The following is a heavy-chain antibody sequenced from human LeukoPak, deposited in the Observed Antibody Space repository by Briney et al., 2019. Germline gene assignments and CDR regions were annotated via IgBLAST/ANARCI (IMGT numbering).Heavy chain of an antibody. CDR2: ISYDGSNK. D-gene: IGHD5-24*01. Sequence: PGGSLRLSCAASGFTFSNAWMSWVRQAPGKGLEWVAVISYDGSNKYYADSVKGRFTISRDNSKNTLYLQMNSLRAEDTAVYYCARDTRRDGYNFGYWGQGTLVTVSS. CDR1: GFTFSNAW. CDR3: ARDTRRDGYNFGY. V-gene: IGHV3-30-3*01. J-gene: IGHJ4*02.